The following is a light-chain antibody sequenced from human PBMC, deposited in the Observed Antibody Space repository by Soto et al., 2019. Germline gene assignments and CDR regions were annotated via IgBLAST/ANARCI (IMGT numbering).Light chain of an antibody. CDR1: SGDVGGYNY. CDR3: SSYTSISTVV. Sequence: QSALTQPASVSGSPGQSITISCTGTSGDVGGYNYVSWYQQHPGKAPKLMIYEVSHRPSGVSNRFSGSKSGNTASLTISGLQAEGAADYFCSSYTSISTVVFGGGTKLTVL. CDR2: EVS. V-gene: IGLV2-14*01. J-gene: IGLJ2*01.